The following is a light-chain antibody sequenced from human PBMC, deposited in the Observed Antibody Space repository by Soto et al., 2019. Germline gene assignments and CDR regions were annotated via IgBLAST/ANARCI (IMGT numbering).Light chain of an antibody. J-gene: IGLJ3*02. CDR1: SSDVGAYNL. CDR3: CSYAGTSSWV. V-gene: IGLV2-23*01. Sequence: QSALTQPASVSGSPGQSITVSCTGTSSDVGAYNLVSWYQQHPGKAPRLIIYEGTKRPSGISDRFSGSKSDNTASLTISGLRAEDEAHYHCCSYAGTSSWVFGGGTKVTVL. CDR2: EGT.